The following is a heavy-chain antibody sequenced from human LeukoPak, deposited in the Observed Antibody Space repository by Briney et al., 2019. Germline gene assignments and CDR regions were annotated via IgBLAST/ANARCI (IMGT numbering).Heavy chain of an antibody. CDR1: GYSISSGYY. Sequence: SETLSLTCAVSGYSISSGYYWGWIRQPPGKGLEWIGSIYHSGSTYYNPSLKSRVTISVDTSKNQFSLKLSSVTAADTAVYYCARKGYSSGWYNWLDPWGQGTLVTVSS. D-gene: IGHD6-19*01. J-gene: IGHJ5*02. V-gene: IGHV4-38-2*01. CDR3: ARKGYSSGWYNWLDP. CDR2: IYHSGST.